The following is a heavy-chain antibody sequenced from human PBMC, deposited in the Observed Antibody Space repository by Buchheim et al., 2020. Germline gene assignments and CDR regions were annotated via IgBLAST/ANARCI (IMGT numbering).Heavy chain of an antibody. V-gene: IGHV3-15*01. D-gene: IGHD6-19*01. CDR2: IKSKTAGGTS. J-gene: IGHJ4*02. Sequence: EVQLVESGGGLVEPGGSLRLSCAASGFTFSDAWMSWVRQAPGKGLEWVGRIKSKTAGGTSAYAAPVNGSFTISRDDSKNTPYLQMNSLKTEDTAVYYCTTSTLHSSGWYGAWGFWGQGTL. CDR1: GFTFSDAW. CDR3: TTSTLHSSGWYGAWGF.